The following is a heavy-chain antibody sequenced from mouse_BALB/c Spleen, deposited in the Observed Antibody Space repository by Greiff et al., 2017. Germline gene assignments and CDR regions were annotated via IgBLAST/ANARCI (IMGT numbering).Heavy chain of an antibody. D-gene: IGHD1-1*01. V-gene: IGHV2-6-7*01. CDR2: IWGDGST. CDR1: GFSLTGYG. Sequence: VQRVESGPGLVAPSQSLSITCTVSGFSLTGYGVNWVRQPPGKGLEWLGMIWGDGSTDYNSALKSRLSISKDNSKSQVFLKMNSLQTDDTARYYCARGGPYGSSPWFAYWGQGTLVTVSA. CDR3: ARGGPYGSSPWFAY. J-gene: IGHJ3*01.